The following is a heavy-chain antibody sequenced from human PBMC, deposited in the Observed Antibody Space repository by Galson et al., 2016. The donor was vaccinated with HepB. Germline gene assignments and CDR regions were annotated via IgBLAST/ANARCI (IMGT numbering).Heavy chain of an antibody. Sequence: SETLSLTCTVSGGSISSFYWSWIRQPPGQGLEWIGYIYYSGSTSYNPSFKSRVTISVDTSKNQFSLKLTSVTAADTAVYYCARGGGSYYVFDYWGQGTLVTVSS. V-gene: IGHV4-59*01. CDR2: IYYSGST. CDR1: GGSISSFY. D-gene: IGHD1-26*01. CDR3: ARGGGSYYVFDY. J-gene: IGHJ4*02.